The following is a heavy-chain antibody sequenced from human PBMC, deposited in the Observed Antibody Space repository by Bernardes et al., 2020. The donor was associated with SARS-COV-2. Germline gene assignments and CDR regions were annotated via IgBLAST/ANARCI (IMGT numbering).Heavy chain of an antibody. CDR3: AKDEFKTIFGVIIKNGYGMDV. J-gene: IGHJ6*02. CDR2: ISGSGGST. V-gene: IGHV3-23*01. D-gene: IGHD3-3*01. CDR1: GFTFSSYA. Sequence: GGSLILSCAASGFTFSSYAMSWVRQAPGKGLEWVSAISGSGGSTYYADSVKGRFTISRDNSKNTLYLQMNSLRAEDTAVYCCAKDEFKTIFGVIIKNGYGMDVWGQGTTVTVSS.